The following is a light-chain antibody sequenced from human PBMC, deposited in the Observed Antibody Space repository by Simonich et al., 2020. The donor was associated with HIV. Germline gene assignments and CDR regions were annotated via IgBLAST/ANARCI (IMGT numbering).Light chain of an antibody. CDR3: QQYYSTPLT. V-gene: IGKV4-1*01. Sequence: DIVMTQSPASLAVSLGERATVNCRSSRSVLYRSNNKNYLAWYQQKPGQPPKLLIYWASTRESGVPDRFSASGSGTDFTLIISSLQAEDVAVYYCQQYYSTPLTFGGGTKVDIK. CDR1: RSVLYRSNNKNY. J-gene: IGKJ4*01. CDR2: WAS.